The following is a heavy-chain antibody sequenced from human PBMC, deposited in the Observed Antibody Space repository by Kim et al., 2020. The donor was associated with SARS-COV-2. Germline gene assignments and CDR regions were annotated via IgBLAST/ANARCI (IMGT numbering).Heavy chain of an antibody. CDR1: EFSFRNYW. CDR2: IKKDGSGN. J-gene: IGHJ6*02. Sequence: GGSLRLSCVASEFSFRNYWMAWVRQASGKGLEWVATIKKDGSGNYYADSVKGRFTISRDNANNSMNLQMSSLRVEDTAVYYCARNAYYNGLDVWGQGTTVTVS. CDR3: ARNAYYNGLDV. V-gene: IGHV3-7*01.